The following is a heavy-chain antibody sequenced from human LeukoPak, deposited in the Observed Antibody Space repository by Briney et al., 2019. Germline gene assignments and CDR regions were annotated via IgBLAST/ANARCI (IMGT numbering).Heavy chain of an antibody. CDR3: ARQYSGGYLGDYFDY. CDR1: GGSISSYY. D-gene: IGHD1-26*01. J-gene: IGHJ4*02. CDR2: IYYSGST. Sequence: SETLSLTCTVSGGSISSYYWSWIRQPPGKGLEWIGYIYYSGSTNYNPSLKSRVTISVDTSKNQFSLKLSSVTAADTAVYYCARQYSGGYLGDYFDYWGQGTLVTVSS. V-gene: IGHV4-59*08.